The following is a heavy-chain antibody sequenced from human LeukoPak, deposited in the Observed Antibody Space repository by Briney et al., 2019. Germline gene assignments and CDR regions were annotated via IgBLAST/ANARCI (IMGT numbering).Heavy chain of an antibody. V-gene: IGHV3-9*01. CDR2: ISRNSGSI. CDR1: GFTLDDYA. D-gene: IGHD3-10*01. CDR3: AKTHYGSGSYSAYFDY. J-gene: IGHJ4*02. Sequence: GRSLRLSCAASGFTLDDYAMHWVRQAPGKGLEWVSGISRNSGSIGYADSVKGRFTISRDNAKNSLYLQMNSLRAEDTALYYCAKTHYGSGSYSAYFDYWGQGTLVTVSS.